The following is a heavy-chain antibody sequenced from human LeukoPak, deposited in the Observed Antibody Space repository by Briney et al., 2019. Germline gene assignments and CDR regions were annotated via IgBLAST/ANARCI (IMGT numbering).Heavy chain of an antibody. D-gene: IGHD1-1*01. CDR1: GFTFNSAW. V-gene: IGHV3-15*01. CDR3: AADVPENDAQIDY. Sequence: PGGSLRLFWGASGFTFNSAWMRWVPRASGKGLEWGARDRSGGSTDYAASVRGRFTISRDDSRNTVYLQMNSLSTEDTAVFYCAADVPENDAQIDYWGQGTRVTVSS. J-gene: IGHJ4*02. CDR2: DRSGGST.